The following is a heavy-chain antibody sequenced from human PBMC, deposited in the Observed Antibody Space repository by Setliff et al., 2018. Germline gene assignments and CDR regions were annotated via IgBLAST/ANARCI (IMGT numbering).Heavy chain of an antibody. CDR2: VNQDGSDK. CDR1: GFTFSSYW. D-gene: IGHD4-17*01. J-gene: IGHJ4*02. V-gene: IGHV3-7*01. Sequence: HPGGSLRLSCAASGFTFSSYWMSWVRQTPGKGLEWVANVNQDGSDKYYVDSVKGRFTISRDNAKNSLYLQMNSLRTEDTAVYYCVRDKGSNYGDNWFDYWGQGTLVTVSS. CDR3: VRDKGSNYGDNWFDY.